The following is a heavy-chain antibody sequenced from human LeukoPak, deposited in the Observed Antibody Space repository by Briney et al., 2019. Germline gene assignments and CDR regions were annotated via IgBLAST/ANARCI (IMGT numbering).Heavy chain of an antibody. D-gene: IGHD5-12*01. V-gene: IGHV3-9*01. CDR3: ARGAPRGDYYYYYYYMDV. Sequence: GGSLRLSCAASGFTFDDYAMHWVRQAPGKGLEWVSGISWNSGSIGYADSVKGRFTISRDNSKNTLYLQMNSLRAEDTAVYYCARGAPRGDYYYYYYYMDVWGKGTTVTVSS. CDR2: ISWNSGSI. CDR1: GFTFDDYA. J-gene: IGHJ6*03.